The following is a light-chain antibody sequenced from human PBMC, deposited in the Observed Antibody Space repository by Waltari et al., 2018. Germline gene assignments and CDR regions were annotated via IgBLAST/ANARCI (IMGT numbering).Light chain of an antibody. Sequence: QSVLTQPPSASGTPGQRVTISCSGSSPNIGSNYVYWYQQLPGTAPKLLIYRNNQRPSGVPDRFSGSKSGTSASLAISGLRSEDEADYYCAAWDDSLSGRGVFGGGTKLTVL. V-gene: IGLV1-47*01. CDR2: RNN. CDR1: SPNIGSNY. CDR3: AAWDDSLSGRGV. J-gene: IGLJ3*02.